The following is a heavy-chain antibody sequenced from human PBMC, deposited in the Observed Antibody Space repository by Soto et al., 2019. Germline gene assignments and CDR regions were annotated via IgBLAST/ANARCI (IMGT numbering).Heavy chain of an antibody. CDR2: IRYDGTQK. Sequence: VGSLRLSCEASGFTFNTYSMHWVRQPPGKGLEWLAAIRYDGTQKYYADSVKGRFIISRDNSKKTLYLEMNSLRAEDTAVYYCARAGGTTVTGLWHFDSWGQGTLVTVSS. V-gene: IGHV3-33*01. CDR1: GFTFNTYS. CDR3: ARAGGTTVTGLWHFDS. D-gene: IGHD4-17*01. J-gene: IGHJ4*02.